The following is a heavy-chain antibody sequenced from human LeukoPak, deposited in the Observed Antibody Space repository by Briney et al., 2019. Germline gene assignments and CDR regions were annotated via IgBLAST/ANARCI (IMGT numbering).Heavy chain of an antibody. CDR3: ARDYYDSSGYYLAGY. J-gene: IGHJ4*02. Sequence: GASVKVSCKASGYTFTSYGISWVRQAPGQGLEWVGWISAYNGNTNYAQKLQGRVTMTTDTSTSTAYLELRSLRSDDTAVYYCARDYYDSSGYYLAGYWGQGTLVTVSS. CDR2: ISAYNGNT. D-gene: IGHD3-22*01. V-gene: IGHV1-18*01. CDR1: GYTFTSYG.